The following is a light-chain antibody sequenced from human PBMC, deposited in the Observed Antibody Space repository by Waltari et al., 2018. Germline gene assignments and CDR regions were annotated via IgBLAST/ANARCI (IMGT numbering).Light chain of an antibody. J-gene: IGLJ3*02. CDR3: ATWDDSLNGWV. CDR2: RND. V-gene: IGLV1-44*01. CDR1: NSNIGKNT. Sequence: APPGQRVTMSCSGSNSNIGKNTVNWYQQLPGTAPKLLVFRNDQRPSGVPDRFSASRSGTSASLAISGLQFDDEADYYCATWDDSLNGWVFGGGTRLTVL.